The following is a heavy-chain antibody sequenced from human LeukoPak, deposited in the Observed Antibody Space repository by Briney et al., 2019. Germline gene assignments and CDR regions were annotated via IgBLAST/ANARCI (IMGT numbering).Heavy chain of an antibody. Sequence: SQTLSLTCAVSGDSFSSNSVTWNWIRQSPSRGLEWLGRTYYRSTWYNDYAVSVRGRITVNPDTSKNQFSLHLNSVTPEDTAVYYCARRLTQYDCFDPWGQGILVTVSS. CDR3: ARRLTQYDCFDP. CDR1: GDSFSSNSVT. D-gene: IGHD2-2*01. CDR2: TYYRSTWYN. J-gene: IGHJ5*02. V-gene: IGHV6-1*01.